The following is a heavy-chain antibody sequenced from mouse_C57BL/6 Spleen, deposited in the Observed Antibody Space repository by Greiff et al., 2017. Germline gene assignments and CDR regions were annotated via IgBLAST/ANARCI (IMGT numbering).Heavy chain of an antibody. CDR2: INPSSGYT. CDR3: ARFDGHAMDY. Sequence: QVQLKQSGAELARPGASVKMSCKASGYTFTSYTMHWVKQRPGQGLEWIGYINPSSGYTKYNQKFKDKATLTADKSSSTAYMQLSSLTSEDSAVYYCARFDGHAMDYWGQGTSVTVSS. J-gene: IGHJ4*01. D-gene: IGHD2-3*01. CDR1: GYTFTSYT. V-gene: IGHV1-4*01.